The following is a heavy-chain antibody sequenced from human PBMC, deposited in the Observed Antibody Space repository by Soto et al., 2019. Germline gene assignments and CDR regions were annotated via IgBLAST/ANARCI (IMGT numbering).Heavy chain of an antibody. CDR1: GGSISSGGYY. D-gene: IGHD3-10*01. Sequence: QVQLQESGPGLVKPSQTRSLTCTVSGGSISSGGYYWSWIRQHPGKGLEWIGYIYYSGSTYYNPSLKSRVTISVDTSKNQFSLKLSSVTAADTAVYYCARGGSGSYSNYFDYWGQGTLVTVSS. V-gene: IGHV4-31*03. CDR2: IYYSGST. CDR3: ARGGSGSYSNYFDY. J-gene: IGHJ4*02.